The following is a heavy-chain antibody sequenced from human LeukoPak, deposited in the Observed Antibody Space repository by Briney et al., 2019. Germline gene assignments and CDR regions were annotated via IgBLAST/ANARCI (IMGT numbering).Heavy chain of an antibody. CDR1: GFTFSSYS. Sequence: GGSLRLSCAASGFTFSSYSMNWVRQAPGKGLEWDSYISSSSSTIYYADSVKGRFTISRDNAKNSLYPQMNSLRAEDTAVYYCARTYYYGSGYRRGNWFDPWGQGTLVTVSS. CDR2: ISSSSSTI. CDR3: ARTYYYGSGYRRGNWFDP. D-gene: IGHD3-10*01. J-gene: IGHJ5*02. V-gene: IGHV3-48*01.